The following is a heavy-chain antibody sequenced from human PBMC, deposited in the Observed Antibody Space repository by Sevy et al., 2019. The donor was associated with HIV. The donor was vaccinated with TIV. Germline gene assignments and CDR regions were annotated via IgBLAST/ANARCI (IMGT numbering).Heavy chain of an antibody. J-gene: IGHJ1*01. CDR1: GYTFTYYH. CDR2: ITPNNGHT. Sequence: ASVKVSCKASGYTFTYYHITWVRQAPGQGLEWMGWITPNNGHTNIAQRLRGRVTMTTDTSTSTAYLELRSLTSDDTAVYYCARAPSGSQGPGQYFHHWGQGTLVTVSS. CDR3: ARAPSGSQGPGQYFHH. V-gene: IGHV1-18*01. D-gene: IGHD1-26*01.